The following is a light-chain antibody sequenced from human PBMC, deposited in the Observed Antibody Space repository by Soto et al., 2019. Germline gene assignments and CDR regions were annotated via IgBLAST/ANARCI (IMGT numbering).Light chain of an antibody. J-gene: IGLJ1*01. CDR2: EVT. CDR3: NSYTSSNTLV. Sequence: QSVLTQPASVSGSPGQSITISCTGGSSDIGGYNYVSWFQQHPGKVPKLMIYEVTNRPSGVSNRFSGSKSGSTASLTISGLQAEDEADYYCNSYTSSNTLVFGTGTKVTVL. CDR1: SSDIGGYNY. V-gene: IGLV2-14*01.